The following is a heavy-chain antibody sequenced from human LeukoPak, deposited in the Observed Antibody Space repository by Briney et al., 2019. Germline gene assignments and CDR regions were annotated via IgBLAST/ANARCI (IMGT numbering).Heavy chain of an antibody. J-gene: IGHJ5*01. CDR2: MNPNSGYT. CDR3: ARSTVSLGEGLDS. D-gene: IGHD3-10*01. CDR1: GYTFINDD. V-gene: IGHV1-8*01. Sequence: ASVKVSCKASGYTFINDDINWVRQATGQGLEWMGWMNPNSGYTGYTQKFQGRVTMTRNTSINTAYMELSSLTSEDTAMYFCARSTVSLGEGLDSWGLGTLVIVSS.